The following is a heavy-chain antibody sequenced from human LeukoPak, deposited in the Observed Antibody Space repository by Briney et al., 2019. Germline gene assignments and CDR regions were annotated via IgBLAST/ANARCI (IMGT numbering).Heavy chain of an antibody. J-gene: IGHJ4*02. V-gene: IGHV5-51*01. Sequence: GESLRISCKGSGYSFTSYWIGWVRQMPGKGLEWMGIIYPGDSDTRYSPSFQGQVTISADKSISTAYLQWSSLKASDTVMYYCARLGVAAAGYFDYWGQGTLVTVSS. D-gene: IGHD6-13*01. CDR2: IYPGDSDT. CDR1: GYSFTSYW. CDR3: ARLGVAAAGYFDY.